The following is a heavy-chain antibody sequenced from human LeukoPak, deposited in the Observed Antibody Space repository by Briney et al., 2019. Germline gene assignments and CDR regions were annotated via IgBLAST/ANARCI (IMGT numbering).Heavy chain of an antibody. Sequence: ASVTVSCKASGYTFTGYYMHWVRQAPGQGLEWMGWINPNSGGTNYAQKFQGRVTMTRDTSISTAYMELSRLRSEDTAVYYCAKARVGATPLFDSWGQGTLVTVSS. CDR1: GYTFTGYY. D-gene: IGHD1-26*01. J-gene: IGHJ4*02. CDR2: INPNSGGT. CDR3: AKARVGATPLFDS. V-gene: IGHV1-2*02.